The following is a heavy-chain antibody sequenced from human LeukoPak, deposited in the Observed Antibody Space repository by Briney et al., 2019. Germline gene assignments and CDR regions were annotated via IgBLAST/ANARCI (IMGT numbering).Heavy chain of an antibody. CDR1: GFTFRNYG. Sequence: SGGSLRLSCAASGFTFRNYGMHWVRQATGKGLEWVSFIWSDGNNRFYADSVKGRFTISRDNSKNMLYLQMDTLSAEDTALYYCAKDPGASVSGFYMDVWGKGTTVIVSS. V-gene: IGHV3-30*02. D-gene: IGHD2-8*02. CDR2: IWSDGNNR. CDR3: AKDPGASVSGFYMDV. J-gene: IGHJ6*03.